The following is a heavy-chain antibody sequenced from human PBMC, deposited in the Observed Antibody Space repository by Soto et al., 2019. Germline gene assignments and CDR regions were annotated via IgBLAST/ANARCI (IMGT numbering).Heavy chain of an antibody. CDR3: ARAISAAAGTLGNNWFDP. CDR2: IIPIFGTA. CDR1: GGTFSSYA. D-gene: IGHD6-13*01. V-gene: IGHV1-69*01. Sequence: QVQLVQSGAEVKKPGSSVKVSCKASGGTFSSYAISWVRQAPGLGLEWMGGIIPIFGTANYAQKFQGRVTITADESTSTAYMELSSLRSEDTAVYYCARAISAAAGTLGNNWFDPWGQGTLVTVSS. J-gene: IGHJ5*02.